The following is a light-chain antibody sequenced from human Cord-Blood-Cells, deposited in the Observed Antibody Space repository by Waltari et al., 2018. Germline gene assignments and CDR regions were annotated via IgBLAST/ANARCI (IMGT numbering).Light chain of an antibody. Sequence: QSVLTQPPSVSEAPRQRVTIPCSGSSSNSGNNAVNWYQQLPGKAPKLLIYYDDLLPSGVSDRFSGSKSGTSASLAISGLQSEDEADYYCAAWDDSSLSGSEVVFGGGTKLTVL. V-gene: IGLV1-36*01. CDR2: YDD. J-gene: IGLJ2*01. CDR1: SSNSGNNA. CDR3: AAWDDSSLSGSEVV.